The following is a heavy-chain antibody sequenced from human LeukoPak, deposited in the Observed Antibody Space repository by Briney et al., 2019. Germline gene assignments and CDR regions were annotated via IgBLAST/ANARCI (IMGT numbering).Heavy chain of an antibody. J-gene: IGHJ4*02. Sequence: PSETLSLTCSVSGGSINNYWWNWIRQPPGKGLEWIGYIYYSGSTYYNPSLKSRVTISVDTSKNQFSLKLSSVTAADTAVYYCARESITMVRGVIRSWGQGTLVTVSS. CDR3: ARESITMVRGVIRS. D-gene: IGHD3-10*01. CDR1: GGSINNYW. CDR2: IYYSGST. V-gene: IGHV4-59*12.